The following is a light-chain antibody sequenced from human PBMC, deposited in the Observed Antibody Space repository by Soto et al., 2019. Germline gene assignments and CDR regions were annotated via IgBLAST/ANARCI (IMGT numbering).Light chain of an antibody. CDR1: SSDVGGYDF. CDR2: DVN. V-gene: IGLV2-11*01. CDR3: CSCAGSYKDHYV. Sequence: QSALTQPRSVSGSPGQSVTISCTGTSSDVGGYDFVSWHQQHPGKAPKVMIFDVNKRPSGVPDRFSGSKSGNTASLTISGLQAEDEADYYCCSCAGSYKDHYVFGTGTKVTVL. J-gene: IGLJ1*01.